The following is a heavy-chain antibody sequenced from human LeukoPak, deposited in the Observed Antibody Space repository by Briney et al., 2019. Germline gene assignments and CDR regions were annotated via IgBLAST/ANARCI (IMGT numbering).Heavy chain of an antibody. J-gene: IGHJ6*02. D-gene: IGHD5-18*01. Sequence: SQTLSLTCTVSGGSISSGDYYWSWIRQPPGKGLEWIGYIYYSGSTYYNPSLKSRVTISVDTSKNQFSLKLSSVTAADTAVYYCASLRGYSYGYDYYYGMDVWGQGTTVTVSS. CDR3: ASLRGYSYGYDYYYGMDV. CDR2: IYYSGST. V-gene: IGHV4-30-4*01. CDR1: GGSISSGDYY.